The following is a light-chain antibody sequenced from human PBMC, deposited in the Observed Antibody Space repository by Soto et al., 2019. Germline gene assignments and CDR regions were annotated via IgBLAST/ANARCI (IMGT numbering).Light chain of an antibody. CDR2: ANN. CDR3: QSYDSSLSGSGV. J-gene: IGLJ3*02. V-gene: IGLV1-40*01. Sequence: QLVLTQPPSVSGAPGQRVTISCSGSSSNIGAGYDVHWYQQLPGTAPKLLISANNIRPSGVPDRFSGSKSGTSASLAITGLRAEDEADYYCQSYDSSLSGSGVFGGGTQLTVL. CDR1: SSNIGAGYD.